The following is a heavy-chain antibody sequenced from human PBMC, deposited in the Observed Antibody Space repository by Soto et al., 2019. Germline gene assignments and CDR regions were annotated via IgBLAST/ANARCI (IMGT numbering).Heavy chain of an antibody. CDR1: GGSFSGYY. Sequence: QVQLQQWGAGLLKPSETLSLTCAVYGGSFSGYYWSGIRQPPGKGLEWIGEINHSGSTNYNPSLKSRVTISVDTSKNQFSLKLSSVTAADTAVYYCARGQSDSGPVGAPWGSDYWGQGTLVTVSS. CDR2: INHSGST. CDR3: ARGQSDSGPVGAPWGSDY. V-gene: IGHV4-34*01. D-gene: IGHD1-26*01. J-gene: IGHJ4*02.